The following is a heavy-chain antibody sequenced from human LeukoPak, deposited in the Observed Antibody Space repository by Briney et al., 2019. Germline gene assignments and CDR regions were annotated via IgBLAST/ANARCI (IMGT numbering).Heavy chain of an antibody. CDR1: GFTFSTYA. Sequence: GGSLRLSCAASGFTFSTYAMSWVRQAPGKGLEWVSGITGSSGTTYYADSVKGRFTISRDNSRNTLYLQMNSLRAEDTAVYHCAKSLGRSQTTPYYYGMDVWGQGTTVTVSS. CDR3: AKSLGRSQTTPYYYGMDV. D-gene: IGHD3-16*01. CDR2: ITGSSGTT. J-gene: IGHJ6*02. V-gene: IGHV3-23*01.